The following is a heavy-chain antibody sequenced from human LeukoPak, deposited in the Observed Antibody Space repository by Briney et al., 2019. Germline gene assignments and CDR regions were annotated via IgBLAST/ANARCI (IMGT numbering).Heavy chain of an antibody. CDR3: AGHGGGNAVSFFDY. V-gene: IGHV4-39*01. CDR1: GGSVSSSSYY. J-gene: IGHJ4*02. CDR2: IYYSGST. Sequence: SETLSLTCTVSGGSVSSSSYYWDWIRQPPGKGLEWIGTIYYSGSTYYSSSLKSRVTISVGTSKNQFSLKLSSVTAADTAVYYCAGHGGGNAVSFFDYWGQGTLVTVSS. D-gene: IGHD4-23*01.